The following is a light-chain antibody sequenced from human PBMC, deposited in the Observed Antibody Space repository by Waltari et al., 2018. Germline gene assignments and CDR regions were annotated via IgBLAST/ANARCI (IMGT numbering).Light chain of an antibody. J-gene: IGKJ4*01. V-gene: IGKV3-11*01. CDR3: QQRSSWPLT. CDR1: QSVSSY. Sequence: IVLTQSPATLSLSPGDRPTLSCRASQSVSSYLAWYQQKPGQVPRLLIYDAFNRATGIPARFSGSGSGTDFTLTISSLEPEDFAVYYCQQRSSWPLTFGGGTKVEIK. CDR2: DAF.